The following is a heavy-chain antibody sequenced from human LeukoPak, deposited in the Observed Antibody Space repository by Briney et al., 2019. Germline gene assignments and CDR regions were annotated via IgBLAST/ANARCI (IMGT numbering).Heavy chain of an antibody. CDR3: ARDSITIFGVEKGYFDY. Sequence: SVKVSCKASGGTFSSYAISWVRQAPGQGLEWMGRIIPILGIANYAQKFQGRVTITADESTSTAYMELSSLRSEDTAVYYCARDSITIFGVEKGYFDYWGQGTLVTVSS. D-gene: IGHD3-3*01. CDR1: GGTFSSYA. CDR2: IIPILGIA. V-gene: IGHV1-69*04. J-gene: IGHJ4*02.